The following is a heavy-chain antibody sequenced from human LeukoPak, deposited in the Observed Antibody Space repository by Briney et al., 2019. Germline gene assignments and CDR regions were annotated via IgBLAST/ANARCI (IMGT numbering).Heavy chain of an antibody. J-gene: IGHJ2*01. CDR1: GLTLSNAW. CDR2: IRSKAYGGTT. V-gene: IGHV3-49*03. Sequence: PGGSLRLSCAASGLTLSNAWMNWLRQTPGKGLEWVGFIRSKAYGGTTEYAASVKGRFTISRDDSKSIAYLQMNSLKTEDTAVYYCTREVDGGIAYWYFDLWGRGTLVTVSS. CDR3: TREVDGGIAYWYFDL. D-gene: IGHD4-23*01.